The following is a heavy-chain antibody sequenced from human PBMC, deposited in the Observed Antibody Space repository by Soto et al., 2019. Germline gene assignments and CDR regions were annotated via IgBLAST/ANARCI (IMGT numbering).Heavy chain of an antibody. V-gene: IGHV5-51*01. D-gene: IGHD3-10*01. CDR1: GYSFTSYW. J-gene: IGHJ4*02. Sequence: HGESLKTSCKGSGYSFTSYWIGWVRQMPGKGLEWVGIIYPGDSDTRYSPSLQGQVTISADRSISATFLHWRSVKASDTAMYCCARPRWGPMARDTFYFDYWGQGTLVTVSS. CDR3: ARPRWGPMARDTFYFDY. CDR2: IYPGDSDT.